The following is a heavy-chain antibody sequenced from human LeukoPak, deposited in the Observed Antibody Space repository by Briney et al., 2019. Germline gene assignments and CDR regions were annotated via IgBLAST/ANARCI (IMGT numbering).Heavy chain of an antibody. Sequence: GSLRLSCEASGFNSKYYGMNWVRQAPGKGLEWVSAITTTAGTTYYADSVKGRFTISRDISKNTLFLQMSSLRAEDTAVYYCAKELDGSGMYGGIDSWGQGTLVIVSS. D-gene: IGHD6-19*01. J-gene: IGHJ4*02. CDR1: GFNSKYYG. V-gene: IGHV3-23*01. CDR3: AKELDGSGMYGGIDS. CDR2: ITTTAGTT.